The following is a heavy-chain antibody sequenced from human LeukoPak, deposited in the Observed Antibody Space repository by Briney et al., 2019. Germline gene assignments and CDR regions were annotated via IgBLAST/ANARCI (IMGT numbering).Heavy chain of an antibody. CDR2: ITGRGKVI. Sequence: GGSLRLSCAASGFTFSDYYMNWIRQAPGKGLEWISYITGRGKVIYYPDSVKGRFTISRDNAKNSLYLQMNSLRVEDTAVYYCARDGGTGGYYYYYYMDVWGKGTTVTVSS. CDR1: GFTFSDYY. V-gene: IGHV3-11*04. CDR3: ARDGGTGGYYYYYYMDV. J-gene: IGHJ6*03. D-gene: IGHD2-15*01.